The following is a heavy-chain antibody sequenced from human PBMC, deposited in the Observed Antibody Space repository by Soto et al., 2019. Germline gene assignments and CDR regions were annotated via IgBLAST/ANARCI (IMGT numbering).Heavy chain of an antibody. V-gene: IGHV3-20*01. D-gene: IGHD2-2*01. CDR3: ARVVPPCSSTSCYYYYMDV. Sequence: GGSLRLSCAASGFTFDDYGMSWVRQAPGKGLEWVSGINWNGGSTGYADSVKGRFTISRDNAKNSLYLQMNSLRAEDTALYHCARVVPPCSSTSCYYYYMDVWGKGTTVTVSS. J-gene: IGHJ6*03. CDR1: GFTFDDYG. CDR2: INWNGGST.